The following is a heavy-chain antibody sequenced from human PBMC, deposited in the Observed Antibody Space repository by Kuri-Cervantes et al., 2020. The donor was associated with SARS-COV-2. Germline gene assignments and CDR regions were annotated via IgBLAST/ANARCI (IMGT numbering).Heavy chain of an antibody. CDR3: ARTYSGSYSDAFDI. J-gene: IGHJ3*02. CDR1: GFTFSGYA. V-gene: IGHV3-30*04. D-gene: IGHD1-26*01. CDR2: ISYDGSNK. Sequence: GGSLRLSCAASGFTFSGYAMHWVRQAPGKGLEWVAVISYDGSNKYYADSVKGRFTISRDNSKNTLYLQMNSLRAEDTAVYYCARTYSGSYSDAFDIWGQGTMVTVSS.